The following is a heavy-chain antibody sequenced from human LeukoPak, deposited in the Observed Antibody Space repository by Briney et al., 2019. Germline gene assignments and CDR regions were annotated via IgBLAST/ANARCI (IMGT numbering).Heavy chain of an antibody. CDR2: IIPIFGTA. D-gene: IGHD4-17*01. V-gene: IGHV1-69*05. Sequence: GSSVKVSCKASGGTFSSYAISWVRQAPGQGVEWMGGIIPIFGTANYAQKFQGRVTITTDESTSTAYMELSSLRSEDTAVYYCARGTPLDYGDGPVSPYFDYWGQGTLVTVSS. J-gene: IGHJ4*02. CDR1: GGTFSSYA. CDR3: ARGTPLDYGDGPVSPYFDY.